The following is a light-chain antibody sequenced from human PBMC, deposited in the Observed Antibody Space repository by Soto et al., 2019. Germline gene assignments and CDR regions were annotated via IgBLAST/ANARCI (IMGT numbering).Light chain of an antibody. CDR3: NSYAGSDIYV. CDR2: EVN. V-gene: IGLV2-8*01. Sequence: QSALTQPPSASGSPGQSVTISCTGTSSDVGAYNFVSWYQQHPGKAPKLIIYEVNKRPSGVPNRFSGSKSGNTASLTVSGLQAEDEADYYCNSYAGSDIYVFGTGTKLTVL. CDR1: SSDVGAYNF. J-gene: IGLJ1*01.